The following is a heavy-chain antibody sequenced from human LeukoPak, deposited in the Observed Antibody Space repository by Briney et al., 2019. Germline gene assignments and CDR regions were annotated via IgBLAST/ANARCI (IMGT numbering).Heavy chain of an antibody. CDR2: IHQDGGEK. CDR3: FAPFDY. Sequence: GGSLRLSCAASGFMFSRYWMSWVRQAPGKGLEWVANIHQDGGEKCYVDSVKGRFTISRDNTKNSMFLQMNSLRAEDTAVYYCFAPFDYWGQGTLVTVSS. V-gene: IGHV3-7*01. J-gene: IGHJ4*02. CDR1: GFMFSRYW.